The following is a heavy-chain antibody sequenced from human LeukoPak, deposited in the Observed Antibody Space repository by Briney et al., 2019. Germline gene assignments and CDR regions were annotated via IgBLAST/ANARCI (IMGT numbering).Heavy chain of an antibody. CDR1: GFTFSTYS. Sequence: GGSLRLSCVASGFTFSTYSMNWVRQAPGKGLEWVSSIGSNSSSIYYAASVKGRFTISRDNAKNSLYLQMNSLRAEDTAVYYCVREDYGDYTESFQHWGQGTLVTVSS. J-gene: IGHJ1*01. CDR3: VREDYGDYTESFQH. CDR2: IGSNSSSI. V-gene: IGHV3-21*01. D-gene: IGHD4-17*01.